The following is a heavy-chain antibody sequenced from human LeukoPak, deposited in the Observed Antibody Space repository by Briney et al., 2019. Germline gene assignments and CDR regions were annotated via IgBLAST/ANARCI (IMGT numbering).Heavy chain of an antibody. CDR1: GFTFSSYA. V-gene: IGHV3-30*04. Sequence: GGSLRLSCAASGFTFSSYAMHWVRQAPGKGLEWVAVISYDGSNKYYADSVKGRFTISRDNSKNTLYLQMNSLRAVDTAVYYCAKTPRRITIFGVSDYFDYWGQGTLVTVSS. J-gene: IGHJ4*02. CDR2: ISYDGSNK. D-gene: IGHD3-3*01. CDR3: AKTPRRITIFGVSDYFDY.